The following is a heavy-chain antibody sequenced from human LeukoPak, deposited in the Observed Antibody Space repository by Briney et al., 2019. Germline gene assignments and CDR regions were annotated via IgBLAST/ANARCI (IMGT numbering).Heavy chain of an antibody. CDR2: INANTGVT. V-gene: IGHV1-2*02. CDR1: GFTFTGHY. D-gene: IGHD3-10*01. Sequence: ASMTVSCKTSGFTFTGHYMHWVRQAPGQGLEWMGWINANTGVTHYALKFQGRVTMTRDTSISTAYMELSRLGSDDTAVYYCARGHGSLWFGELWASDAFDIWGQGTMVAVSS. J-gene: IGHJ3*02. CDR3: ARGHGSLWFGELWASDAFDI.